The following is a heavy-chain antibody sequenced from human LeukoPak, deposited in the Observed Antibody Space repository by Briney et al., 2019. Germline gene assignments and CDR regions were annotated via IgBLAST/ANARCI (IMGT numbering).Heavy chain of an antibody. CDR2: ISGSGGTK. D-gene: IGHD3-10*01. J-gene: IGHJ4*02. Sequence: GGPLRLSCAASGFTFSSYAMSWVRQAPGKGLEWVSAISGSGGTKYYADSVNGRFTISRDNSKNTLYLQMNSLTAEATGLYYCAQVMGVRGAPSDYWGQGTLVTVSS. CDR3: AQVMGVRGAPSDY. CDR1: GFTFSSYA. V-gene: IGHV3-23*01.